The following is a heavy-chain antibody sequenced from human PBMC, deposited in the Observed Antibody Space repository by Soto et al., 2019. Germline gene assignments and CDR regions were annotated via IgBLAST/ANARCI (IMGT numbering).Heavy chain of an antibody. CDR3: AKVNYDFWSGFRTGWFDP. Sequence: QVQLMESGGGVVQPGRSLRLSCAASGFTFSSYGMHWVRQAPGKGLEWVAVISYDGSNKYYADSVKGRFTISRDNSKNTLYLQMNSLRAEDTAVYYCAKVNYDFWSGFRTGWFDPWGQGTLVTVSS. J-gene: IGHJ5*02. CDR2: ISYDGSNK. D-gene: IGHD3-3*01. V-gene: IGHV3-30*18. CDR1: GFTFSSYG.